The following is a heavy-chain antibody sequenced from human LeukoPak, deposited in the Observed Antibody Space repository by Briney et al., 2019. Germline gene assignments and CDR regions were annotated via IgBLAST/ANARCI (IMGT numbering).Heavy chain of an antibody. J-gene: IGHJ5*02. CDR1: GGSISSGGYS. Sequence: SQTLSLTCAVSGGSISSGGYSWSWIRQPPGTGLEWIGYIYHSGSTYYNPSLKSRVTISVDRSKNQFSLKLSSVTAADTAVYHCARASDFWSGYYHNWFDPWGQGTLVTVSS. D-gene: IGHD3-3*01. CDR2: IYHSGST. CDR3: ARASDFWSGYYHNWFDP. V-gene: IGHV4-30-2*01.